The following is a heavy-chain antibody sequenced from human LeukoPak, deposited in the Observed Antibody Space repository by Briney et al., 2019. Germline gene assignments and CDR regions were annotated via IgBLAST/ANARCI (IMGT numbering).Heavy chain of an antibody. CDR1: GYSISSGYY. D-gene: IGHD5-18*01. J-gene: IGHJ4*02. Sequence: SETLSLTCTVSGYSISSGYYWGWIRQPPGKGLEWIGEIYHSGSTNYNPSLKSRVTISVDKSKNQFSLKLSSVTAADTAVYYCARDTPLTSSAMVGGFDYWGQGTLVTVSS. CDR3: ARDTPLTSSAMVGGFDY. CDR2: IYHSGST. V-gene: IGHV4-38-2*02.